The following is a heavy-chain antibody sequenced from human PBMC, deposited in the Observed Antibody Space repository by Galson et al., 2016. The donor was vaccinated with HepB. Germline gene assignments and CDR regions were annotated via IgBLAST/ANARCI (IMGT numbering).Heavy chain of an antibody. CDR2: ISGHNGNT. J-gene: IGHJ4*02. V-gene: IGHV1-18*04. D-gene: IGHD1-1*01. CDR3: ARDWAEVFTNADS. Sequence: SVKVSCKASGYTFSNYGIAWVRQVPGQGLEWMGWISGHNGNTVYAQKFQGRVTVTTDTSTSTASMEMRSLRSDDTAVYYCARDWAEVFTNADSWGQGILVSVSS. CDR1: GYTFSNYG.